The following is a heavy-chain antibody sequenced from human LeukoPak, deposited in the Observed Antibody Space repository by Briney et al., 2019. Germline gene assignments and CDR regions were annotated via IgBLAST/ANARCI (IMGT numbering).Heavy chain of an antibody. CDR1: GLTFSSYA. Sequence: GGTLRLSCAASGLTFSSYAISWVRQAPGKGVEWGSAISGSGGSTSYADSVKGRFTITRDNSKNTLYLQMHSLGAEDTAVYYCAKDPDALDYWGQGTLVTVSS. J-gene: IGHJ4*02. V-gene: IGHV3-23*01. D-gene: IGHD1-14*01. CDR3: AKDPDALDY. CDR2: ISGSGGST.